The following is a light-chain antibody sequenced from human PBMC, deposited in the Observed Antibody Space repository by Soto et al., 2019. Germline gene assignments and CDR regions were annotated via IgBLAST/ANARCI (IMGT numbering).Light chain of an antibody. CDR3: CSYAGSYTLV. V-gene: IGLV2-11*01. CDR1: SSDVGAYNY. J-gene: IGLJ3*02. Sequence: QSALTQPRSVSGSPGQSVTISCTGTSSDVGAYNYVSWYQQHPGKVPKLMIYDVSRRPSGVPDRFSGSKSGITASLTISGLQADDEADYYCCSYAGSYTLVFGGGTQLTVL. CDR2: DVS.